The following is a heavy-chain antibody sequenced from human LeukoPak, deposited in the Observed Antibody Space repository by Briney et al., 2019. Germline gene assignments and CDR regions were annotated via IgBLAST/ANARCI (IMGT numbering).Heavy chain of an antibody. Sequence: SVKVSCKASGGTFSSYAISWMRQAPGQGLEWMGGIIPIFGTANYAQKFQGRVTITTDESTSTAYMELSSLRSEDTAVYYCASQITNGFDPWGQGTLVTVSS. CDR1: GGTFSSYA. V-gene: IGHV1-69*05. J-gene: IGHJ5*02. D-gene: IGHD5-24*01. CDR3: ASQITNGFDP. CDR2: IIPIFGTA.